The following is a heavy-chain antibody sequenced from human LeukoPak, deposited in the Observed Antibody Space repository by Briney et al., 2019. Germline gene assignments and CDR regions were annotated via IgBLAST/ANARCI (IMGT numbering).Heavy chain of an antibody. Sequence: PGRTLRLSCAASGFTFSSYWMSWVRQASGKGLEWVASIQQDGSEKYYVDSVKGRFTISRDNAKNSLYLQMNSLRAEDTAVYYCARDSGPFDYWGQGTLVTVSS. J-gene: IGHJ4*02. V-gene: IGHV3-7*01. CDR2: IQQDGSEK. CDR3: ARDSGPFDY. CDR1: GFTFSSYW.